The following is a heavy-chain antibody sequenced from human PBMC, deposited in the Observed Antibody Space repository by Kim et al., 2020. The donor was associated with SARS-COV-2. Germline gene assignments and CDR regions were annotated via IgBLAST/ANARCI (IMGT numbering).Heavy chain of an antibody. CDR3: ARHIVVVIAIGFSSGVNWFDP. D-gene: IGHD2-21*01. Sequence: SETLSLTCTVSGGSISSSSYYWGWIRQPPGKGLEWIGSIYYSGSTYYNPSLKSRVTISVDTSKNQFSLKLSSVTAADTAVYYCARHIVVVIAIGFSSGVNWFDPWGQGTLVTVSS. J-gene: IGHJ5*02. CDR2: IYYSGST. V-gene: IGHV4-39*01. CDR1: GGSISSSSYY.